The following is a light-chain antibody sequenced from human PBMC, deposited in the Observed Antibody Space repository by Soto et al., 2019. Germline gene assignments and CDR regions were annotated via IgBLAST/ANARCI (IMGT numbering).Light chain of an antibody. CDR2: DVT. CDR3: CSYAGSYSYI. V-gene: IGLV2-11*01. J-gene: IGLJ1*01. Sequence: QSALTQSPSASGSPGQSVTISCTGTSSDIGGYNSVSWYQQHPSKAPKLMIYDVTKRPSGVPDRFSGSKSGSTASLTITGLEAEDEADYYCCSYAGSYSYIFGIGTKLTVL. CDR1: SSDIGGYNS.